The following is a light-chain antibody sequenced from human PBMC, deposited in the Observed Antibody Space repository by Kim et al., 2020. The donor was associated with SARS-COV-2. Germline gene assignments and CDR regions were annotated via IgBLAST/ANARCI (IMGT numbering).Light chain of an antibody. Sequence: DIQMTQSPSSLSASVGDRVTITCRASQDISRYLNWYQQKPGKAPKLLIYTASSLQSGVPSRFTGSGSETDFTLTISSLQPEDFATCNGQRTYSAARTFGQGTKMGIK. J-gene: IGKJ1*01. CDR2: TAS. CDR1: QDISRY. V-gene: IGKV1-39*01. CDR3: QRTYSAART.